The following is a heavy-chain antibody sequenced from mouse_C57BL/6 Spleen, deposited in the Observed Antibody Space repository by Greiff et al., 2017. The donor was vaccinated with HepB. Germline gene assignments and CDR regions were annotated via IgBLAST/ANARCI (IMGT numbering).Heavy chain of an antibody. D-gene: IGHD2-1*01. J-gene: IGHJ4*01. Sequence: QVQLQQSGPGLVQPSQSLSITCTVSGFSLTSYGVHWVRQSPGKGLEWLGVIWSGGSTDYNAAFISRLSISKDNSKSQVVFKMNSLQADDTAIYYCARKNPSLPPYAMDYWGQGTSVTVSS. CDR1: GFSLTSYG. CDR3: ARKNPSLPPYAMDY. V-gene: IGHV2-2*01. CDR2: IWSGGST.